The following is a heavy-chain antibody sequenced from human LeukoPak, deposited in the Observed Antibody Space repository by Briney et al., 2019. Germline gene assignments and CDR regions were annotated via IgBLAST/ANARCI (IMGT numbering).Heavy chain of an antibody. CDR3: ARPAHFSDFDS. D-gene: IGHD2-15*01. CDR2: IYPGDSDT. CDR1: GYTFTNYW. Sequence: GESLKISCRGFGYTFTNYWIAWVRQMPGKGLEWMGIIYPGDSDTRYSPSFQGQVTISVDKYISTAYLQWSSLKASDTAMYYCARPAHFSDFDSWGQGALVTVSS. J-gene: IGHJ4*02. V-gene: IGHV5-51*01.